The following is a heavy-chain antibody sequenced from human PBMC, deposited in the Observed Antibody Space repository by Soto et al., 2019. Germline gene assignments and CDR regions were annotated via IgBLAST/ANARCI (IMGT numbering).Heavy chain of an antibody. CDR3: AVAARREVNYYYYGMDV. CDR1: GYIFITYG. D-gene: IGHD6-6*01. Sequence: GASVKVSCKASGYIFITYGISWVRQAPGQGLEWMGWISAYNGNTNYAQKLQGRVTMTTDTSTSTAYMELRSLRSDDTAVYYCAVAARREVNYYYYGMDVWGQGTTVTVSS. J-gene: IGHJ6*02. V-gene: IGHV1-18*01. CDR2: ISAYNGNT.